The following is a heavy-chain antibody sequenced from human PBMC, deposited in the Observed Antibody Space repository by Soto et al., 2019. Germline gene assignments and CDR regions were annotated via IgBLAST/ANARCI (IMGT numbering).Heavy chain of an antibody. CDR2: ISSSGSTI. Sequence: SGGSLRLSCAASGFTFGDYYMSWIRQAPGKGLEWVSYISSSGSTIYYADSVKGRFTISRDNAKNSLYLQMNSLRAEDTAVYYCASPTVTPHYGMDVWGQGTTVTVSS. J-gene: IGHJ6*02. V-gene: IGHV3-11*01. D-gene: IGHD4-17*01. CDR1: GFTFGDYY. CDR3: ASPTVTPHYGMDV.